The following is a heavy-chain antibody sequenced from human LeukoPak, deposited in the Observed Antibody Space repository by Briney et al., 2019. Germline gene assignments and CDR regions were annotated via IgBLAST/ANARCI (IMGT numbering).Heavy chain of an antibody. J-gene: IGHJ4*02. CDR3: ASGEPVEMATIGHY. Sequence: GASVKVSCKASGYTFTSYYMHWVRQAPGQGLEWMGGIIPIFGTANYAQKFQGRVTITADESTSTAYMELSSLRSEDTAVYYCASGEPVEMATIGHYWGQGTLVTVSS. CDR2: IIPIFGTA. CDR1: GYTFTSYY. D-gene: IGHD5-24*01. V-gene: IGHV1-69*13.